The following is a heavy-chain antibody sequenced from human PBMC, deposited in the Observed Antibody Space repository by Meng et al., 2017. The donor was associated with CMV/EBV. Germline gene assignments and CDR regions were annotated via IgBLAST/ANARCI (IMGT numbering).Heavy chain of an antibody. V-gene: IGHV1-69*12. J-gene: IGHJ2*01. Sequence: QVQLVQCGGEVKKPGSSVKVSCKASGGTFSSYAISWVRQAPGQGLEWMGGIIPIFGTANYAQKFQGRVTITADESTSTAYMELSSLRSEDTAVYYCAREVDDYGDGWYFDLWGRGTLVTVSS. D-gene: IGHD4-17*01. CDR2: IIPIFGTA. CDR1: GGTFSSYA. CDR3: AREVDDYGDGWYFDL.